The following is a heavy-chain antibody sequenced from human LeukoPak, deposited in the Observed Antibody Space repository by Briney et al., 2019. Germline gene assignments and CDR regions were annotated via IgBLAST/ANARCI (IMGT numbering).Heavy chain of an antibody. V-gene: IGHV4-4*07. CDR2: IYTSGST. D-gene: IGHD3-3*01. J-gene: IGHJ5*02. Sequence: SETLSLTCTISGGSISSYYWSWIRQPAGKGLEWIGHIYTSGSTNYNPSLKSRVTMSVDTSKNQFSLKLSSVTAADTAVYYCARSDYDFWSGYSGGFDPWGQGTLVTVSS. CDR1: GGSISSYY. CDR3: ARSDYDFWSGYSGGFDP.